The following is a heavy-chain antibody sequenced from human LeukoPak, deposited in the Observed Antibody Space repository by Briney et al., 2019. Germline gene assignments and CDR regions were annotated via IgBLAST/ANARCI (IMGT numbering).Heavy chain of an antibody. D-gene: IGHD2-15*01. CDR1: GFTFSNYD. CDR2: ISHNGGYT. Sequence: EGSLRLSCSASGFTFSNYDMYWVRQAPGKGLEYVSGISHNGGYTYYADSVKGRFTISRGNSKNTLYLQMSSLRDEDTAMYYCVRAMGYCSGGSCRKYYFDYWGQGTPVTVSS. CDR3: VRAMGYCSGGSCRKYYFDY. V-gene: IGHV3-64D*06. J-gene: IGHJ4*02.